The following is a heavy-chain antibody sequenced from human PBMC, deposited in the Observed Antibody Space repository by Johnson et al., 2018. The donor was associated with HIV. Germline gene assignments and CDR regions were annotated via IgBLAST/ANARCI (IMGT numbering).Heavy chain of an antibody. CDR1: GFTFSNVW. Sequence: VQLVESGGGLVKPGGSLRLSCAASGFTFSNVWMSWVRQAPGKGLEWVSGINWNGGSTGYADSVKGRFTISRDNAKNSLYLQMNSLRAEDTALYYCARDRWPGDAFDIWGQGTMVTVSS. D-gene: IGHD4-23*01. CDR3: ARDRWPGDAFDI. V-gene: IGHV3-20*04. J-gene: IGHJ3*02. CDR2: INWNGGST.